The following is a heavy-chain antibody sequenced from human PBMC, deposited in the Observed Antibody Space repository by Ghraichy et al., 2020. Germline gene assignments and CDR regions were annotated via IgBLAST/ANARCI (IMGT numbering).Heavy chain of an antibody. CDR2: INHSGST. V-gene: IGHV4-34*01. Sequence: SETLSLTCAVYGGSFSGYYWSWIRQPPGKGLEWIGEINHSGSTNYNPSLKSRVTISVDTSKNQFSLKLSSVTAADTAVYYCARVKFDSSSWYSAEYFQHWGQGTLVTVSS. CDR1: GGSFSGYY. J-gene: IGHJ1*01. CDR3: ARVKFDSSSWYSAEYFQH. D-gene: IGHD6-13*01.